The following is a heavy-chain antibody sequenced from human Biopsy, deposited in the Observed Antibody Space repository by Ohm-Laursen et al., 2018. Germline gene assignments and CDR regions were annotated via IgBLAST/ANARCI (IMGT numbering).Heavy chain of an antibody. J-gene: IGHJ4*02. V-gene: IGHV4-61*01. CDR3: ARGRRTSGWPYFDN. CDR2: IYSGGNT. CDR1: GDSLTSGPEN. D-gene: IGHD6-19*01. Sequence: PSDTLSLTCTVSGDSLTSGPENWSWIRQSPGQGLEYIGFIYSGGNTNYNPSLKNRVIMSVDTSKNQFYLKLYSVTAADTAVYYCARGRRTSGWPYFDNWGQGALVIVSP.